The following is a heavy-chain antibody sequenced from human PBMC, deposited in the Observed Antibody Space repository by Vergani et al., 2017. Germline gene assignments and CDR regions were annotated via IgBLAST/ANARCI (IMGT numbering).Heavy chain of an antibody. J-gene: IGHJ4*02. CDR1: GGTFSSYA. V-gene: IGHV1-69*06. Sequence: QVQLVQSGAEVKKPGASVKVSCKASGGTFSSYAISWVRQAPGQGLEWMGGIIPNFGTANYAQKFQGRVTITADKSTSTAYMELSSLRSEDTAVYYCARAVGSVAGTYYFDYWGQGTLVTVSS. CDR3: ARAVGSVAGTYYFDY. D-gene: IGHD6-19*01. CDR2: IIPNFGTA.